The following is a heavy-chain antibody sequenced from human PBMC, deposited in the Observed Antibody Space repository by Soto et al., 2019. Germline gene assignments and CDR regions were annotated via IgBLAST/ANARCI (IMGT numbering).Heavy chain of an antibody. CDR3: AKAGVPSSVAGTDTYWYFDY. D-gene: IGHD6-19*01. CDR1: GFTFSSYA. Sequence: GGSLRLSCAASGFTFSSYAMSWVRQAPGKGLEWVSAISGSGGSTYYADSVKGRFTISRDNSKNTLYLQMNSLRAEDTAVYYCAKAGVPSSVAGTDTYWYFDYWGQGTLVTVSS. CDR2: ISGSGGST. J-gene: IGHJ4*02. V-gene: IGHV3-23*01.